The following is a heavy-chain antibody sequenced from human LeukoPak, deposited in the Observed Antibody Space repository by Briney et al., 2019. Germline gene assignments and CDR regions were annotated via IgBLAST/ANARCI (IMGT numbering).Heavy chain of an antibody. V-gene: IGHV1-8*03. D-gene: IGHD2-21*01. CDR3: ARAVVIMAPGYSLDHFDY. J-gene: IGHJ4*02. CDR2: MNPNSGNT. CDR1: GYTFTSYD. Sequence: ASVKVSCKASGYTFTSYDINWVRQATGQGLEWMGWMNPNSGNTGYAQKFQGRVTITADESASTAYMELSSLRSEDTAVYYCARAVVIMAPGYSLDHFDYWGQGTLVTVSS.